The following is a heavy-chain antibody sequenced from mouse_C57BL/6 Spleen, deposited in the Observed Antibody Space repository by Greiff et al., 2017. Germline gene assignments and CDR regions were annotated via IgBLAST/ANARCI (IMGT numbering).Heavy chain of an antibody. CDR3: ARNYYGSSYLYAMDY. CDR1: GYSFTGYY. CDR2: INPSTGGT. J-gene: IGHJ4*01. D-gene: IGHD1-1*01. Sequence: VQLQQSGPELVKPGASVKISCKASGYSFTGYYMNWVKQSPEKSLELIGEINPSTGGTTYNQKFKAKATLTVDKSSSTAYMQLKSLTSEDSAVYYCARNYYGSSYLYAMDYWGQGTSVTVSS. V-gene: IGHV1-42*01.